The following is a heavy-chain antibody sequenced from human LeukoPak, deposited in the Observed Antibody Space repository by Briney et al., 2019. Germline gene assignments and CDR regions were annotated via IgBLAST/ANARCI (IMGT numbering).Heavy chain of an antibody. CDR2: ISGSGDIT. V-gene: IGHV3-23*01. J-gene: IGHJ4*02. D-gene: IGHD1-26*01. CDR3: AKDDGFVGTTYFDS. Sequence: GGSLRLSCAASGFIFSNYAMSWVRQAPGKGLEWVSAISGSGDITYFADSVKGRFTVSRDNSKNTLYLQLNNLRAEDAALYNCAKDDGFVGTTYFDSWGPGTLVTVSS. CDR1: GFIFSNYA.